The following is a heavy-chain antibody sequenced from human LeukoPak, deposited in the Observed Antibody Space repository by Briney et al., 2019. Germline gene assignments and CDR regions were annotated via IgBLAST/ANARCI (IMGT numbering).Heavy chain of an antibody. CDR3: AAVAGDYYYYGMDV. D-gene: IGHD6-19*01. CDR1: GFTFSSYS. CDR2: ISSSSSYI. V-gene: IGHV3-21*01. Sequence: GGSLRLSCAASGFTFSSYSMNWVRQAPGKGLEWVSSISSSSSYIYYADSVKGRFTISRDSAKNSLYLQMNSLRAEDTAVYYCAAVAGDYYYYGMDVWGQGTTVTVSS. J-gene: IGHJ6*02.